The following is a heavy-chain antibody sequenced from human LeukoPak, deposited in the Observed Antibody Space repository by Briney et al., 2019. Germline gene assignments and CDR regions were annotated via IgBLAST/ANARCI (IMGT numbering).Heavy chain of an antibody. CDR1: GYSFTTYW. Sequence: GESLKISCKGSGYSFTTYWIGWVRQMPGKGLEWMGIIYPGDSDTRYSPSYQGQVTISADKSVTTAYLQWSSLKASDTAMYYCAKRIDYGDYFDYWGQGTLVTVSS. V-gene: IGHV5-51*01. CDR2: IYPGDSDT. J-gene: IGHJ4*02. D-gene: IGHD4-17*01. CDR3: AKRIDYGDYFDY.